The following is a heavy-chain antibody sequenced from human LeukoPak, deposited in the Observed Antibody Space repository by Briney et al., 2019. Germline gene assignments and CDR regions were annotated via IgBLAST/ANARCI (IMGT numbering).Heavy chain of an antibody. V-gene: IGHV4-39*01. CDR2: IYYSGST. CDR1: GGSISSTNYY. D-gene: IGHD3-22*01. J-gene: IGHJ4*02. Sequence: PSETLSLTCAVSGGSISSTNYYWGWIRQPPGKGLEWIGSIYYSGSTYYNPSLKSRVTISVDTSKNQFSLKLSSVTAADTAVYYCARYYSDSSAYYTVYWGQGTLVTVSS. CDR3: ARYYSDSSAYYTVY.